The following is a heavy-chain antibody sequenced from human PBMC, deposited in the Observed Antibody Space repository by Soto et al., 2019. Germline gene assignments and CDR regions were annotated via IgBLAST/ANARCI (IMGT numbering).Heavy chain of an antibody. Sequence: PSETLSLTCTVAGGSISSGDYYWSWIRQPPGKGLDWIGYIYYSGSTYYNPSLKSRVTISVDTSKNQFSLKLSSVTAADTAVYYCAREAMVRGVITQYYYYGMDVCGPRTTVIVSS. D-gene: IGHD3-10*01. V-gene: IGHV4-30-4*01. J-gene: IGHJ6*02. CDR1: GGSISSGDYY. CDR3: AREAMVRGVITQYYYYGMDV. CDR2: IYYSGST.